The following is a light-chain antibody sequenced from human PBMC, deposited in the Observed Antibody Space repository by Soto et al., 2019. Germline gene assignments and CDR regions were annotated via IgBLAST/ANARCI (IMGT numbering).Light chain of an antibody. CDR2: RAS. CDR3: QQNNNWPYT. J-gene: IGKJ2*01. Sequence: EIVMTQSPATMSVSPGERATLSCRASHSVSGGLAWYQQKPGQAPRLLIYRASIRVTGIPARFSGSGSGTEFTLTISSLQSEDFAVYYCQQNNNWPYTFGQGTKVEIK. V-gene: IGKV3-15*01. CDR1: HSVSGG.